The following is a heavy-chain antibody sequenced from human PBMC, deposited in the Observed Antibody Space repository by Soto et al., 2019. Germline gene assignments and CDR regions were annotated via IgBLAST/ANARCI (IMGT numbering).Heavy chain of an antibody. D-gene: IGHD3-10*01. CDR3: ARAEVRGVIPPSIDY. V-gene: IGHV1-3*01. CDR2: INAGNGNT. Sequence: QVQLVQSGAEVKKPGASVKVSCKASGYTFTSYAMHWVRHAPGQRLEWMGWINAGNGNTKYSQKFQGRVTITRDTSASTAYMELSSLRSEDTAVYYCARAEVRGVIPPSIDYWGQGTLVTVSS. CDR1: GYTFTSYA. J-gene: IGHJ4*02.